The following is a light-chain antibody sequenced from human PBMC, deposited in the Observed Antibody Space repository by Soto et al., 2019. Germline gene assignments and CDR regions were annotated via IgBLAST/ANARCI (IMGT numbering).Light chain of an antibody. Sequence: DSVMTQSPLSLPVTPGEPASISCRSSQSLLHSNGYNYLEWYLKKPGQSPQLLIYLSSNRAFGVPDRCSGNRSGTDFTLKISRVETEDVGVYYCIQALQTPWTFGQGNKVEIK. V-gene: IGKV2-28*01. CDR3: IQALQTPWT. J-gene: IGKJ1*01. CDR1: QSLLHSNGYNY. CDR2: LSS.